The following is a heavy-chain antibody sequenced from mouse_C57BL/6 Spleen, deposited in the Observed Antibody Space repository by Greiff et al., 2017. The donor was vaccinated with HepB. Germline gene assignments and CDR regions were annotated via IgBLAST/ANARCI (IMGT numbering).Heavy chain of an antibody. CDR2: IWSGGST. D-gene: IGHD4-1*01. CDR3: ARVWEAMDY. CDR1: GFSLTSYG. J-gene: IGHJ4*01. Sequence: QVQLKESGPGLVQPSQSLSITCTVSGFSLTSYGVHWVRQSPGKGLEWLGVIWSGGSTDYNAAFISRLSISKDNSKSQVFFKMNSLQADDTAIYYCARVWEAMDYWGQGTSVTVSS. V-gene: IGHV2-2*01.